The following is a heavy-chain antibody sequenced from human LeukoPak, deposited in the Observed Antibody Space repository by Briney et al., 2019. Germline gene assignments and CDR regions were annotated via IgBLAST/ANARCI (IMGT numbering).Heavy chain of an antibody. V-gene: IGHV3-9*01. CDR2: ISWNSGSI. CDR1: GFTFDDYA. CDR3: AKARIAVAGLAYCGGDCYSAWIDY. Sequence: AGGSLRLSCAASGFTFDDYAMHWVRQAPGKGLEWVSGISWNSGSIGYADSVKGRFTISRDNAKNSLYLQMNSLRAEDTALYYCAKARIAVAGLAYCGGDCYSAWIDYWGQGTLVTVSS. D-gene: IGHD2-21*02. J-gene: IGHJ4*02.